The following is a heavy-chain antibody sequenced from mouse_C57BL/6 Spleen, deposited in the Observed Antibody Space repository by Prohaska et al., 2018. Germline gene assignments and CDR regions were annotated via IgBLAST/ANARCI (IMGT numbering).Heavy chain of an antibody. CDR3: MRYGNFWYFDV. Sequence: EVQLLETGGGLVQPGGSRGLSCEGSGFTFSGFWMSWVRQTPGKTLAWICDINSDGSAINYAPSIKDRFTIFRDNDKSTLYLQMSNVRSEDTATYFCMRYGNFWYFDVWGTGTTVTVSS. CDR1: GFTFSGFW. V-gene: IGHV11-2*01. D-gene: IGHD2-1*01. J-gene: IGHJ1*03. CDR2: INSDGSAI.